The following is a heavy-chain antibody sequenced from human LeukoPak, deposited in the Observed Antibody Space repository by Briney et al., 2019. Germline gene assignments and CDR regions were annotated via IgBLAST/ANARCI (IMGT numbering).Heavy chain of an antibody. CDR3: ARVDEDGSLFDY. CDR1: CGSISSGGYY. D-gene: IGHD5-24*01. CDR2: IYYSGST. J-gene: IGHJ4*02. Sequence: PSQTLSLTCTVSCGSISSGGYYWSWIRQHPGKGLEWIGYIYYSGSTYYNPSLKSRVTISVDTSKNQFSLKLSSVTAADTAVYYCARVDEDGSLFDYWGQGTLVTVSS. V-gene: IGHV4-31*03.